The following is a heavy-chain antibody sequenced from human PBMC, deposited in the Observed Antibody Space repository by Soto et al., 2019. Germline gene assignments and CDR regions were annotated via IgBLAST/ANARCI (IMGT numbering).Heavy chain of an antibody. V-gene: IGHV4-30-2*01. CDR3: AGMPYTSGLMFDP. J-gene: IGHJ5*02. CDR2: IYQSGVT. CDR1: GDSYSISTYS. D-gene: IGHD6-19*01. Sequence: SETLSLTCTMSGDSYSISTYSWSWIRQPPGKALQWIGFIYQSGVTSYNPSLASRVSISLDRSNNQCSLKLKSVTAADTAVYFCAGMPYTSGLMFDPWGPGTLVTVSS.